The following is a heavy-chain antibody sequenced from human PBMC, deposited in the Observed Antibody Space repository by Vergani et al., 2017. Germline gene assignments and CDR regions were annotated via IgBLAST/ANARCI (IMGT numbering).Heavy chain of an antibody. CDR3: ARDIVVVPAAVQHDAFDI. CDR2: INPNSGGT. Sequence: QVQLVQSGAEVKKPGASVKVSCKASGYTFTGYYMHWVRQAPGQGLEWMGWINPNSGGTNYAQKFQGRVTMTSDTSISTAYMELSRLRSDDTAVYYCARDIVVVPAAVQHDAFDIWGQGTMVTVSS. D-gene: IGHD2-2*01. V-gene: IGHV1-2*02. CDR1: GYTFTGYY. J-gene: IGHJ3*02.